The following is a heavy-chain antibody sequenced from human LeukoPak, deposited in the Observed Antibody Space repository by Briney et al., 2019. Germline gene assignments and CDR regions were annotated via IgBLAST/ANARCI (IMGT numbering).Heavy chain of an antibody. J-gene: IGHJ3*02. V-gene: IGHV1-69*05. Sequence: ASVKVSRKASGGTFSSYAISWVRQAPGQGLEWIGRIIPIFGTANYAQKFQGRDTITTDENTSTAYMQLRRLRAEDTAVYYCARERGWDIVATPHDAFDIWGQGTMVTVSS. CDR2: IIPIFGTA. CDR3: ARERGWDIVATPHDAFDI. CDR1: GGTFSSYA. D-gene: IGHD5-12*01.